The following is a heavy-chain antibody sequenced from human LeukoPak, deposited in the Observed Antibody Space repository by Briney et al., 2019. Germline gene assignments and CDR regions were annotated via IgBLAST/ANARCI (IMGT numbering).Heavy chain of an antibody. J-gene: IGHJ4*02. V-gene: IGHV5-51*01. CDR2: IYPGDSDT. D-gene: IGHD2-21*01. CDR3: ARQVDIGVGVGYFDY. Sequence: GVSLRISCKGSGYRVSRYRIGWVRQMPGKDLERIGIIYPGDSDTRYSPSIQGQVTISADKSISTAYLQWNSLKASDTAMYFCARQVDIGVGVGYFDYWGQGTLVTVSS. CDR1: GYRVSRYR.